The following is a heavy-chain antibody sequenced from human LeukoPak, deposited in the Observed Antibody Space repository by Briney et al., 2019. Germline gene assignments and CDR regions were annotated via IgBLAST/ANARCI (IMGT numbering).Heavy chain of an antibody. V-gene: IGHV3-23*01. CDR2: ISGSGGST. J-gene: IGHJ6*02. CDR3: AREILFSSPGPNDQTCYYGMDV. D-gene: IGHD1-1*01. CDR1: GFTFSSYA. Sequence: QTGGSLRLSCAASGFTFSSYAMSWVRQAPGKGLEWVSAISGSGGSTYYADSVRGRFTISRDNTKNTLYLQMNSLRAEDTAVYYCAREILFSSPGPNDQTCYYGMDVWGQGTTVTVSS.